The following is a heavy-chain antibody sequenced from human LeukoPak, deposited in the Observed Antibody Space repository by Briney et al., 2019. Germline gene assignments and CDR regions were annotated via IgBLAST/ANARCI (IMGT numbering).Heavy chain of an antibody. J-gene: IGHJ3*01. D-gene: IGHD5-12*01. V-gene: IGHV3-53*01. CDR3: TTGGSVIVAGTRAFDV. Sequence: GGSLRLSCAASGFTVSSNYMYWVRQAPGKGLEWVSVIYSDGRTYYADSVKGRFAISRDSSKNTLYLQMNSLRAEDTAVYYCTTGGSVIVAGTRAFDVWGQGTMVTVSS. CDR1: GFTVSSNY. CDR2: IYSDGRT.